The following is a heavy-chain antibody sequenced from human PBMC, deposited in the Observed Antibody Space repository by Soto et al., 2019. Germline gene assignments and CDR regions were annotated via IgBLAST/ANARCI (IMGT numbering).Heavy chain of an antibody. Sequence: SETLSLSCAVSGGSISSGGYSWSWIRQPPGKGLEWIGYIYHSGSTYYNPSLKSRVTISVDRSKNQFSLKLSSVTAADTAVYYCARVPDRWGQGTLVTVS. CDR1: GGSISSGGYS. J-gene: IGHJ5*02. CDR3: ARVPDR. CDR2: IYHSGST. D-gene: IGHD2-2*01. V-gene: IGHV4-30-2*01.